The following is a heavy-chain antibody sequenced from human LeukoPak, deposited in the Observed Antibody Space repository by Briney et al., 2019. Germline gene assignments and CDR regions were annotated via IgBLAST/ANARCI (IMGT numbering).Heavy chain of an antibody. CDR2: IYYSGST. V-gene: IGHV4-59*01. Sequence: KPSETLSLTCTVSGGSISSYYWSWIRQPPGKGLEWIGYIYYSGSTNYNPSLKSRVTMSVDTSKNQFSLKLSSVTAADTAVYYCGSHYYDSSVYSPFDYGGQGTLVPVSS. CDR1: GGSISSYY. J-gene: IGHJ4*02. CDR3: GSHYYDSSVYSPFDY. D-gene: IGHD3-22*01.